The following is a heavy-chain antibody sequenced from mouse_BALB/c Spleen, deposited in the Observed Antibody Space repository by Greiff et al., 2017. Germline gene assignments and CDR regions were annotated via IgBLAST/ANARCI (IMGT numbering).Heavy chain of an antibody. J-gene: IGHJ2*01. CDR2: INPYNDGT. CDR3: AREGSLLRLNY. D-gene: IGHD1-2*01. V-gene: IGHV1-14*01. CDR1: GYTFTSYV. Sequence: VHVKQSGPELVKPGASVKMSCKASGYTFTSYVMHWVKQKPGQGLEWIGYINPYNDGTKYNEKFKGKATLTSDKSSSTAYMELSSLTSEDSAVYYCAREGSLLRLNYWGQGTTLTVSS.